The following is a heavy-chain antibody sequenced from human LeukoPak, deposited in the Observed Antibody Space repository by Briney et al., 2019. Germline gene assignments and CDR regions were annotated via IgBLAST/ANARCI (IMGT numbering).Heavy chain of an antibody. CDR1: GYTFTGYY. V-gene: IGHV1-18*04. Sequence: ASVTVSFKASGYTFTGYYMHWVRQAPGQGLEWMGWISAYNGNTNYAQKLQGRVTMTTDTSTSTAYMELRSLRSDDTAVYYCARAGLPFYYYYMDVWGKGTTVTISS. J-gene: IGHJ6*03. CDR3: ARAGLPFYYYYMDV. CDR2: ISAYNGNT. D-gene: IGHD5-12*01.